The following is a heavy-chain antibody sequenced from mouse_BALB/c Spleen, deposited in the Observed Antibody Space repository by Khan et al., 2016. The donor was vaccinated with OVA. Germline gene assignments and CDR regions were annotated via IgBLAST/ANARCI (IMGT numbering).Heavy chain of an antibody. CDR3: DRLKDI. J-gene: IGHJ2*01. CDR1: GFSLTSYG. Sequence: QVQLKESGPGLVAPSQRLSITCTVSGFSLTSYGVHWVRQPPGKGLEWLGVIWAGGSTNYNSALMSRLSIRKDNSKTQVFLKMISLQTDDTAMYYCDRLKDIWGQGTTLTVSS. V-gene: IGHV2-9*02. CDR2: IWAGGST. D-gene: IGHD1-3*01.